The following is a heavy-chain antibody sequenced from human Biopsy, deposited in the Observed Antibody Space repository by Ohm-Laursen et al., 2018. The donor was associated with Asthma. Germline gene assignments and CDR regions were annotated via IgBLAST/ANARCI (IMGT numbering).Heavy chain of an antibody. D-gene: IGHD1-20*01. V-gene: IGHV4-34*01. Sequence: GTLSLTCSVYGGYLTGHYWNWIRQPPGKGLEWIGEIDQSGYTNYNPSLKSRVTISADTSKNQFHLNLSSVTAADTAVYFCARAAITGIRGWFDPWGQGTLVTVSS. CDR3: ARAAITGIRGWFDP. CDR1: GGYLTGHY. CDR2: IDQSGYT. J-gene: IGHJ5*02.